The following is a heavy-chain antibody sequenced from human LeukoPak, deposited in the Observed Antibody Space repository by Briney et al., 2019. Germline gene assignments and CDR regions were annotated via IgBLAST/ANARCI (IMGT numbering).Heavy chain of an antibody. V-gene: IGHV3-33*08. CDR2: IWDDGNNK. CDR1: GFTFSNHG. CDR3: ARDSYQDYYGRFDP. D-gene: IGHD3-10*01. Sequence: GGSLRLSCAASGFTFSNHGMHWVRQAPGKRLEWVAVIWDDGNNKRYANSVNGRSTISRDNSENTLYLQMNGLTAEDTAMYYCARDSYQDYYGRFDPWGQGTLVIVSS. J-gene: IGHJ5*02.